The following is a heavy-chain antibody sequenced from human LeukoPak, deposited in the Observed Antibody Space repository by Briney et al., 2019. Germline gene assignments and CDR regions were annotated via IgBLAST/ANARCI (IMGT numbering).Heavy chain of an antibody. J-gene: IGHJ6*02. CDR1: GFTFSSYW. CDR3: ARDQGLLWFGEYYYYYYGMDV. CDR2: IKQDGSEK. D-gene: IGHD3-10*01. V-gene: IGHV3-7*01. Sequence: GGSLRLSCAASGFTFSSYWMSWVRQAPGKGLEWVANIKQDGSEKYYVDSVKGRFTISRDNAKNSLYLQMNSLRAEDTAVYYCARDQGLLWFGEYYYYYYGMDVWGQGTTVTVSS.